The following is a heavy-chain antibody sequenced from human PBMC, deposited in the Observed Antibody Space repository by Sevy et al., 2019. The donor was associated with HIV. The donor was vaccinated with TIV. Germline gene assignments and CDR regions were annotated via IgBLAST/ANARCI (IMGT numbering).Heavy chain of an antibody. CDR2: VTGDGTK. Sequence: GGSLRLSCAASGLTLTTTGMSWVRQAPGKGLEWVAGVTGDGTKYYADSVRDRFTVSRDNSKNTLYLQLNSLRADDTAVFYCAGGDTTMITDLDYWGQGTLVTVSS. V-gene: IGHV3-23*01. CDR1: GLTLTTTG. D-gene: IGHD3-16*01. CDR3: AGGDTTMITDLDY. J-gene: IGHJ4*02.